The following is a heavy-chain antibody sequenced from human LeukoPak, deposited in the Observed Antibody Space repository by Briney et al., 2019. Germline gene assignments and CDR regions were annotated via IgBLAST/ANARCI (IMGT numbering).Heavy chain of an antibody. D-gene: IGHD1-26*01. V-gene: IGHV4-39*01. CDR1: GGSISSSSYY. Sequence: SETLSLTYTVSGGSISSSSYYWGWIRQPPGKGLEWIGSIYYSGSTYYNPSLKSRVTISVDTSKNQFSLKLSSVTAADTAVYYCASLRERSYYARGFDYWGQGTLVTVSS. CDR3: ASLRERSYYARGFDY. CDR2: IYYSGST. J-gene: IGHJ4*02.